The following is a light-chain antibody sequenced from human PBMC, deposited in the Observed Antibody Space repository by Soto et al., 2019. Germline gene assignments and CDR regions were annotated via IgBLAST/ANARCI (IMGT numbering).Light chain of an antibody. J-gene: IGKJ4*01. CDR3: QQRSNWPQLT. CDR1: QSIRSER. V-gene: IGKV3-11*01. CDR2: DAF. Sequence: EIVLTQSPDTLSLSPGERATLSCRASQSIRSERLAWYQQKPGQAPRLVIFDAFNRASGMPERFSGSGSGTDFTLTISSLEPEDFAVYYCQQRSNWPQLTFGGGTKVDIK.